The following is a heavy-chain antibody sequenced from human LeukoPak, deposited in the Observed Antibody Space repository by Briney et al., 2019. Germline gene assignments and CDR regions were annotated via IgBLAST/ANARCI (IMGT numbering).Heavy chain of an antibody. J-gene: IGHJ6*02. CDR3: ARGGYYGSGSYSNYYYGMDV. D-gene: IGHD3-10*01. CDR2: MNPNSGNT. Sequence: ASVKVSCKATGYTFTSYDINLVRQATGQGVEWMGGMNPNSGNTGYAQKFQGRVTMTRNTSISTAYMELSSLRSEDTAVYYCARGGYYGSGSYSNYYYGMDVWGQGTTVTVSS. V-gene: IGHV1-8*01. CDR1: GYTFTSYD.